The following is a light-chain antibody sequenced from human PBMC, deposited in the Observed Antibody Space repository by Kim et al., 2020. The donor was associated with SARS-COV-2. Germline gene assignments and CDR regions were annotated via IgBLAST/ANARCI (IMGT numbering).Light chain of an antibody. Sequence: ASVKLPSALSGGDSSYVIAWNQHQPGKGPRYLMNLNSSGSHIKGDGIPDRFSGSGSGAERYLTISGLQSEEEDDYYCQTWDTGIRVFGGGTQLTVL. CDR1: GGDSSYV. CDR2: LNSSGSH. V-gene: IGLV4-69*01. J-gene: IGLJ3*02. CDR3: QTWDTGIRV.